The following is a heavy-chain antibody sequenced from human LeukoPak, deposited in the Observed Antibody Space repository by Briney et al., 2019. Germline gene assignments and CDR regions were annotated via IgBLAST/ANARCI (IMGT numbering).Heavy chain of an antibody. CDR2: INHSGST. CDR3: ARLVAYYGSGSYRPFDY. V-gene: IGHV4-34*01. D-gene: IGHD3-10*01. J-gene: IGHJ4*02. Sequence: SETLSLTCAVYGGSFSGYYWSWIRQPPGKGLEWIGEINHSGSTNYNPSLKSRVTISVDTSKNQFSLKLSSVTAADTAVYYCARLVAYYGSGSYRPFDYWGRGTLVTVSS. CDR1: GGSFSGYY.